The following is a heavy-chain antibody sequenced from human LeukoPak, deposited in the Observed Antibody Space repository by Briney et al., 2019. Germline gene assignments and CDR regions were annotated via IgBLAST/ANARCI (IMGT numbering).Heavy chain of an antibody. V-gene: IGHV3-11*01. D-gene: IGHD5-24*01. CDR3: ARATVEMATTTFDY. Sequence: GGSLRLSCAASGFTFSDYYMGWIRQAPGKGREWVSYISSSGSTTFYSDSVKGRFTISRDNAKNSLSLQMNSLRAEDTAVYYCARATVEMATTTFDYWGQGTLVTVSS. J-gene: IGHJ4*02. CDR1: GFTFSDYY. CDR2: ISSSGSTT.